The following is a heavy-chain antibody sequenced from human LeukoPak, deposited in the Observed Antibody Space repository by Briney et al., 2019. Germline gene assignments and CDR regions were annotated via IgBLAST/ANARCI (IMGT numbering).Heavy chain of an antibody. CDR3: ARHGDFCFDN. Sequence: PGGPLRLSCVVSGFTFSHYWMNWVRQAPGKGLEYVAYINPDGSEKNCVDSVKGRFSISRDNAQNTLFLQMNSLRAEDTALYYCARHGDFCFDNWGQGTPVTVS. CDR1: GFTFSHYW. V-gene: IGHV3-7*03. J-gene: IGHJ4*02. D-gene: IGHD4-17*01. CDR2: INPDGSEK.